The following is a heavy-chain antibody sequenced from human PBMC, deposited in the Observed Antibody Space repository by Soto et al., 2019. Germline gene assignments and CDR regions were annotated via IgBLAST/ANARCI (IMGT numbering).Heavy chain of an antibody. CDR3: AKGDCSGGRCYRGFDY. J-gene: IGHJ4*02. CDR2: VSASGSIT. CDR1: GFTFSSFA. D-gene: IGHD2-15*01. V-gene: IGHV3-23*01. Sequence: GGSLRLSCAASGFTFSSFAMSWVRQAPGKGLEWVSGVSASGSITSYADSAKGRFTISRGNAKNIVFLQMNSLRAEDTAVYLCAKGDCSGGRCYRGFDYWGQGTLVTVSS.